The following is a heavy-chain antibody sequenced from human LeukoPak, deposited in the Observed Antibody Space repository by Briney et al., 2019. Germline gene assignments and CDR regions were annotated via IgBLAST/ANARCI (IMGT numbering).Heavy chain of an antibody. CDR3: ARRPGSGYYTIYFFYYMDV. Sequence: PSETLSLTCAVYGGSFSGYYWSWIRQPPGKGLEWIGEINHSGSTNYNPSLKSRVTISVDTSKNQFSLNLSSVTAADTAVYYCARRPGSGYYTIYFFYYMDVWGKGTTVTVSS. CDR1: GGSFSGYY. J-gene: IGHJ6*03. CDR2: INHSGST. V-gene: IGHV4-34*01. D-gene: IGHD3-3*01.